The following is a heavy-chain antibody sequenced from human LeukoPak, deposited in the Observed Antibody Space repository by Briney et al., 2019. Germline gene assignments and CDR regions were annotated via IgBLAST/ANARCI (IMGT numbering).Heavy chain of an antibody. Sequence: GGSLRLSCAASGFTFDDYAMHWVRQAPGKGLEWVSLISGDGGSTYYADSVKGRFTISRDNSKNSLYLQMNSLRTEDTALYYCAKDMAPYNWNDASDYWGQGTLVTVSS. CDR2: ISGDGGST. D-gene: IGHD1-1*01. V-gene: IGHV3-43*02. CDR3: AKDMAPYNWNDASDY. CDR1: GFTFDDYA. J-gene: IGHJ4*02.